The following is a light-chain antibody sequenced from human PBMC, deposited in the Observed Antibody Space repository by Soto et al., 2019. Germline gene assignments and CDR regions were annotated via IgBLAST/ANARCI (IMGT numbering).Light chain of an antibody. V-gene: IGLV2-23*01. Sequence: QSALAQPASVSGSPGQSITISCTGTSSDVGAYNSVSWYQQHPHKAPQVIIYKGTQRPSGISNRFSGSTSGTVPSLTISGLQADDEADYFCCSSAPESTYVFGTGTKLTVL. CDR3: CSSAPESTYV. J-gene: IGLJ1*01. CDR2: KGT. CDR1: SSDVGAYNS.